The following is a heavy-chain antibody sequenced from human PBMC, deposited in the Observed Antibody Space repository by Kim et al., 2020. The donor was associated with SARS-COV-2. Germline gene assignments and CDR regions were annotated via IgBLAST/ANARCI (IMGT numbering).Heavy chain of an antibody. CDR2: INPSGGST. J-gene: IGHJ6*02. V-gene: IGHV1-46*01. CDR1: GYTFTSYD. Sequence: ASVKVSCKASGYTFTSYDMHWVRQAPGQGLEWMGIINPSGGSTSYAQKFQGRVTMTRDTSTSTVYMELSSLRSEDTAVYYCAGKSTLEWLFQPYYYYGMDVWGQGTTVTVSS. D-gene: IGHD3-3*01. CDR3: AGKSTLEWLFQPYYYYGMDV.